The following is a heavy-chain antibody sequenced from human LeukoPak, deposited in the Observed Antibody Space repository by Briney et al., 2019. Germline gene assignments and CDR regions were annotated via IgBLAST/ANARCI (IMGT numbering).Heavy chain of an antibody. Sequence: PGGSLRLSCATSGFTFSTYWRPWVRQAPGKGLVWVSRINSDGSRTTYADSVEGRFTISRDNSKNTLYLQMNSLRAEDTAVYYCAKDLSIYYCSGSYFADYWGQGTLVTVSS. CDR3: AKDLSIYYCSGSYFADY. D-gene: IGHD3-10*01. CDR2: INSDGSRT. J-gene: IGHJ4*02. CDR1: GFTFSTYW. V-gene: IGHV3-74*01.